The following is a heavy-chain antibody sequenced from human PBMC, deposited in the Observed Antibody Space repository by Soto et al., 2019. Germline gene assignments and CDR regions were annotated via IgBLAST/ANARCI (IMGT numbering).Heavy chain of an antibody. D-gene: IGHD3-3*01. CDR3: ARYYDFWSGYFVGYYGMDV. CDR2: MNPNSGNT. Sequence: ASVKCYFKASVYSYTSYDVNLVRQDPEQGLEWMGWMNPNSGNTGYAQKFQGRVTMTRNTSISTAYMELSSLRSEDTAVYYCARYYDFWSGYFVGYYGMDVWGQGTTVTVSS. J-gene: IGHJ6*02. CDR1: VYSYTSYD. V-gene: IGHV1-8*01.